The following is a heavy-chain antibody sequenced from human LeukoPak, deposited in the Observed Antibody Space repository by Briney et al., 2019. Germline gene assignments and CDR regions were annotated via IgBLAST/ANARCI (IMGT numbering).Heavy chain of an antibody. CDR3: ARGVYYYGSGSYYYGMDV. D-gene: IGHD3-10*01. CDR2: INHSGST. J-gene: IGHJ6*02. CDR1: GGSFSGYY. Sequence: SETLSLTCAVYGGSFSGYYWSWIRQPPGKGLEWIGEINHSGSTNYNPSLKSRVTTSVDTSKNQFSLKLSSVTAADTAVYYCARGVYYYGSGSYYYGMDVWGQGTTVTVSS. V-gene: IGHV4-34*01.